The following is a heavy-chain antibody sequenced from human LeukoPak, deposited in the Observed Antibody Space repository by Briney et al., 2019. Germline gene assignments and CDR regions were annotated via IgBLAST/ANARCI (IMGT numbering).Heavy chain of an antibody. D-gene: IGHD5-18*01. Sequence: SETLSLTCAVSGYSISSGYYWGWIRQPPGKGLEWIGSIYYSGSTYYNPSLKSRVTISVDTSKNQFSLKLSSVTAADTAVYYCARHSARRGGYSYPQSVRFGYWGQGTLVTVSS. CDR1: GYSISSGYY. V-gene: IGHV4-38-2*01. CDR2: IYYSGST. J-gene: IGHJ4*02. CDR3: ARHSARRGGYSYPQSVRFGY.